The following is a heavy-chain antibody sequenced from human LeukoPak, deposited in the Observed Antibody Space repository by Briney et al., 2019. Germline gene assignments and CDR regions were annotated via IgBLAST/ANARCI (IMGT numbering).Heavy chain of an antibody. D-gene: IGHD2-15*01. Sequence: SETLSLTCTVSGGSISSSTYHWGWIRQPPGKGLEWIGSIYYIGKTYYNPSLKSRVTIAVDTSKNQFSVKLSSVAAADTAVYYCARHSSPHAGSSSWYDFWGQGTLVTVSS. CDR2: IYYIGKT. V-gene: IGHV4-39*01. J-gene: IGHJ5*01. CDR1: GGSISSSTYH. CDR3: ARHSSPHAGSSSWYDF.